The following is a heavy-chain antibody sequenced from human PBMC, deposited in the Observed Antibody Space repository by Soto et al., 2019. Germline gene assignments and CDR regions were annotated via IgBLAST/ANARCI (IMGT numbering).Heavy chain of an antibody. CDR1: GYTFTRNG. V-gene: IGHV1-18*01. D-gene: IGHD3-22*01. CDR3: VKDRDSNSWPSRDV. Sequence: QVHLVQSGAEVKKPGASVNVSCKTSGYTFTRNGISWVRQAPGQGLEWMGWISPNSGNTRYAQKLQDRVIMTTDPSTSTAYMELRSLRADDTAVYYCVKDRDSNSWPSRDVWGPGTTVTVSS. CDR2: ISPNSGNT. J-gene: IGHJ6*02.